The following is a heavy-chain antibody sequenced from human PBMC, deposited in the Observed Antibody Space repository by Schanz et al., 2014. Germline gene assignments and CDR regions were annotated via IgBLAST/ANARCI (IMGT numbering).Heavy chain of an antibody. D-gene: IGHD4-17*01. CDR3: VRDTDYHFDY. CDR2: TSNDGSFT. Sequence: EVQLVESGGGFVQPGGSLRLSCAASGFTFSDSWMHWVRQAPGKGLVWVSRTSNDGSFTTFADSVKGRFTISRDNAKNTLYLQMNSLRAEDTAVYYCVRDTDYHFDYWGHGTLVTVSS. J-gene: IGHJ4*01. V-gene: IGHV3-74*01. CDR1: GFTFSDSW.